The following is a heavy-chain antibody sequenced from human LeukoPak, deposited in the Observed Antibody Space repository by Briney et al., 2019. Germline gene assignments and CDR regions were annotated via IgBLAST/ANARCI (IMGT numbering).Heavy chain of an antibody. D-gene: IGHD6-19*01. V-gene: IGHV4-38-2*02. Sequence: SETLSLTCTVSGHSISSDYYWGWIRQPPGKGLEWIGSIYHSGSTYYNPSLKSRVTISIDTSKNQFSLKLSSVTAADTAVYYCARGXXRVTRAPWGSSGXYYYWGQGTLVTVSS. CDR1: GHSISSDYY. CDR3: ARGXXRVTRAPWGSSGXYYY. CDR2: IYHSGST. J-gene: IGHJ4*02.